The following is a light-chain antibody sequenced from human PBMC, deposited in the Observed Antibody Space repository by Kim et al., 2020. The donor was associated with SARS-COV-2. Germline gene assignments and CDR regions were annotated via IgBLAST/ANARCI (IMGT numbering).Light chain of an antibody. CDR2: DTY. CDR3: QQGSNWPRT. CDR1: QSISYQ. Sequence: SPGERGTRTGRASQSISYQLVCYQHKPGQAPSVLIYDTYTRATGSPDRFSGSGSGTDFTLTISSLEPEDFAVYYGQQGSNWPRTFVSGTKVDI. V-gene: IGKV3-11*01. J-gene: IGKJ3*01.